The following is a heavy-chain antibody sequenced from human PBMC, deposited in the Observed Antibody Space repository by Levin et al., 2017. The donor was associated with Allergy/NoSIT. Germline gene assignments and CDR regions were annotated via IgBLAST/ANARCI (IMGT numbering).Heavy chain of an antibody. V-gene: IGHV1-18*01. D-gene: IGHD5-12*01. J-gene: IGHJ5*02. CDR3: AREVLGGYVHP. Sequence: ASVKVSCKASGYTFNRYGITWVRQAPGQGLAWMGWISADNGDTYLAQNFQGRVTMTIDTSTHTVHMEIRSLRADDTAVYYCAREVLGGYVHPWGQGTLVTVSS. CDR1: GYTFNRYG. CDR2: ISADNGDT.